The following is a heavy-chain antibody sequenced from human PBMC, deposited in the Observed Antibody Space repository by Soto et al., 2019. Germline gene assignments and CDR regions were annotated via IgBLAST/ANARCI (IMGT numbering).Heavy chain of an antibody. V-gene: IGHV3-23*01. CDR3: ATVNNTSRSFDY. CDR1: GFTITSSA. J-gene: IGHJ4*01. Sequence: GGSLRLSCAASGFTITSSAMSWVRQAPGKGLEWVSTTGISGRTTYYADSVKGRFTVSRDDSKNTLDLQMSSLRAEDTAVYYCATVNNTSRSFDYWGHGTPVTVSS. CDR2: TGISGRTT. D-gene: IGHD1-20*01.